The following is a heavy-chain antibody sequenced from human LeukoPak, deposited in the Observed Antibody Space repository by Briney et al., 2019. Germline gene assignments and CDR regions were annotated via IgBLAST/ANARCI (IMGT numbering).Heavy chain of an antibody. CDR2: INPSGGST. CDR1: GYTFTGYY. J-gene: IGHJ3*02. D-gene: IGHD3-22*01. V-gene: IGHV1-46*01. Sequence: ASVKVSCKASGYTFTGYYMHWVRQAPGQGLEWMGIINPSGGSTSYAQKFQGRVTMTRDTSTSTVYMELSSLRSEDTAVYYCARDHSYYYDSSGYYLDAFDIWGQGTMVTVSS. CDR3: ARDHSYYYDSSGYYLDAFDI.